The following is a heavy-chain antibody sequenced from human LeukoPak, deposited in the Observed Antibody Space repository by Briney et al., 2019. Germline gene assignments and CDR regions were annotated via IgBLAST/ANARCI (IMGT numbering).Heavy chain of an antibody. CDR3: AKYYYDSSGYYDAAPLDS. CDR1: GFTFSTYA. CDR2: ISDNGYTT. J-gene: IGHJ4*02. D-gene: IGHD3-22*01. Sequence: PGGSLRLSCAGSGFTFSTYAMSWVRQAPGKGLEWVSSISDNGYTTYYADSVRGRFTISRDNSKNTMYLQMIGLRGEDTAVYFCAKYYYDSSGYYDAAPLDSWGQGTLVTVFS. V-gene: IGHV3-23*01.